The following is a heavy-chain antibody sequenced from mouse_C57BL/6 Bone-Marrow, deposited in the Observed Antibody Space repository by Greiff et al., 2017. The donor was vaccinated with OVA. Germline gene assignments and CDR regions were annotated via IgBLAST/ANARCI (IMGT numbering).Heavy chain of an antibody. J-gene: IGHJ3*01. V-gene: IGHV1-4*01. D-gene: IGHD1-2*01. Sequence: QVQLQQSGAELARPGASVKMSCKASGYTFTSYTMHWVKQRPGQGLEWIGYINPSSGYTKYTQKFKDKATLTADKSSSTAYMQLSSLTSEDSAVYYCARGILRPLAYGGQGTLVTVSA. CDR2: INPSSGYT. CDR3: ARGILRPLAY. CDR1: GYTFTSYT.